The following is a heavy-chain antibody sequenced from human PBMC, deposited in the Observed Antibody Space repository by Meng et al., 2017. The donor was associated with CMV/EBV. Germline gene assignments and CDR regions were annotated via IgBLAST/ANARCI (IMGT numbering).Heavy chain of an antibody. Sequence: QGHIPQCGDGLVNPAEPLSLTCAVYGGSFSGYYWSWIRQPPGKGLEWIGEINHSGSTNYNPPLKSRVTISVDTSKNQFSLKLSSVTAADTAVYYCARGVGATGKADYWGQGTLVTVSS. V-gene: IGHV4-34*01. CDR3: ARGVGATGKADY. J-gene: IGHJ4*02. CDR1: GGSFSGYY. D-gene: IGHD1-26*01. CDR2: INHSGST.